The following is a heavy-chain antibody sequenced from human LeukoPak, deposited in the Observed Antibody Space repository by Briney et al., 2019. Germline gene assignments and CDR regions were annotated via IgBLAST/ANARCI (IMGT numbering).Heavy chain of an antibody. J-gene: IGHJ5*02. Sequence: GGSLRLSCAASGFTFPNTWMSWVRQAPGKGLEWVGRIKRKTDGGTADYAAPGKGRFTISRDDSKNTLYLQMNSLKTEDTAVYYCITWRWFDPWGQGTLVTVCS. V-gene: IGHV3-15*01. CDR2: IKRKTDGGTA. CDR3: ITWRWFDP. CDR1: GFTFPNTW.